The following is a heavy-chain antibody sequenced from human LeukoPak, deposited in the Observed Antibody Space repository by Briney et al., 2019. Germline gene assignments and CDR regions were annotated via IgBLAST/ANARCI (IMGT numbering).Heavy chain of an antibody. V-gene: IGHV3-33*01. J-gene: IGHJ4*02. CDR2: IWYDGSNK. Sequence: GGSLRLSCAASGFTFSSYGMHWVRQAPGKGLEWVALIWYDGSNKYYADSVEGRLTISRDNSKNTLYLQMNSLRAEDTAVYYCAREGPRGNSQFDYWGQGTLVTVSS. CDR1: GFTFSSYG. CDR3: AREGPRGNSQFDY. D-gene: IGHD2/OR15-2a*01.